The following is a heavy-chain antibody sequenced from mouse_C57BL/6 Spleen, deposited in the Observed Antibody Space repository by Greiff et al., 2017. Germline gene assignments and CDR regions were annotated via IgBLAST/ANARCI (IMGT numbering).Heavy chain of an antibody. J-gene: IGHJ4*01. Sequence: QVQLQQPGAELVKPGASVKMSCKASGYTFTSYWITWVKQRPGHGLEWIGDIYPGSGSTNYNEKFKSKATLTVDTSSSTAYIQLSSLSSKDSAVYYCARRDSSGYRAMDDWGQGTSVTVSS. CDR2: IYPGSGST. V-gene: IGHV1-55*01. CDR3: ARRDSSGYRAMDD. D-gene: IGHD3-2*02. CDR1: GYTFTSYW.